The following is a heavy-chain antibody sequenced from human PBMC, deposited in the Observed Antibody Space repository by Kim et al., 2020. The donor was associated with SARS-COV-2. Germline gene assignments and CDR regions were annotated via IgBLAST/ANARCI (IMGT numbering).Heavy chain of an antibody. Sequence: SETLSLTCAVYGGSFSGYYWSWIRQPPGKGLEWIGEINHSGSTNYNPSLKSRVTISVDTSKNQFSLKLSSVTAADTAVYYCARGKGYCSSTSCFSWFDPWGQGTLVTVSS. CDR2: INHSGST. V-gene: IGHV4-34*01. CDR3: ARGKGYCSSTSCFSWFDP. D-gene: IGHD2-2*01. CDR1: GGSFSGYY. J-gene: IGHJ5*02.